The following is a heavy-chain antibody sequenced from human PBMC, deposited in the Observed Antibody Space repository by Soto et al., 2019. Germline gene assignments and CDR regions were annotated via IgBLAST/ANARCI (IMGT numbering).Heavy chain of an antibody. V-gene: IGHV1-2*02. CDR2: INPNSGGT. D-gene: IGHD3-22*01. J-gene: IGHJ6*02. Sequence: GASVKVSCKASGYTFTGYYMHWLRQAPGQGLEWMGWINPNSGGTNYAQKFQGRVTMTRDTSISTAYMELSRLRSDDTAVYYCARERITMIVVVTPPILYGMDVCGQGTKVTVSS. CDR1: GYTFTGYY. CDR3: ARERITMIVVVTPPILYGMDV.